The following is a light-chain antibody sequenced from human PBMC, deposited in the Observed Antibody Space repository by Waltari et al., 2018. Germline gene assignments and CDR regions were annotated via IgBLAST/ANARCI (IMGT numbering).Light chain of an antibody. Sequence: QSVLTQPPSASGSPGQRVSIPCSGSGSNNRGNYVTWYQQFPGSAPKVLLYKTNQRPSGVPDRFSGSKSGTSGSRSISGLRSEDEAEYYCASWNDDVSGVVFGGGTKLTVL. CDR3: ASWNDDVSGVV. J-gene: IGLJ2*01. CDR2: KTN. V-gene: IGLV1-47*01. CDR1: GSNNRGNY.